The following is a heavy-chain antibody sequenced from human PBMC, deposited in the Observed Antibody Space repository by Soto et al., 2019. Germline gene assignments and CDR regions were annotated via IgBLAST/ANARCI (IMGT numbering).Heavy chain of an antibody. V-gene: IGHV3-53*01. CDR2: IYSGGST. Sequence: GGSLRLSCAASGFTFSSNDMNWARQAPGKGLEWVSLIYSGGSTYYADSVKGRFTISIDNSTNQLSLQMSSLRAETTPIYYIQTRPFLPGAPWGQGTMVTV. J-gene: IGHJ3*01. D-gene: IGHD2-2*01. CDR1: GFTFSSND. CDR3: QTRPFLPGAP.